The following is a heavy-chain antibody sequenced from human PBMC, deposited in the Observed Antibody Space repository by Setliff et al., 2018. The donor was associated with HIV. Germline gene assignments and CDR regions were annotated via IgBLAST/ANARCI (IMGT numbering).Heavy chain of an antibody. CDR1: SGSFSTYY. J-gene: IGHJ4*02. CDR2: INHSGNT. D-gene: IGHD5-12*01. CDR3: ARDRGGGYNNLDY. V-gene: IGHV4-34*01. Sequence: SETLSLTCAVYSGSFSTYYWTWIRQPPGKGLEWIGEINHSGNTNYNPSLKSRVTISVDTSKNQFSLKVSSVTAADTAVYYCARDRGGGYNNLDYWGQGTLVTVSS.